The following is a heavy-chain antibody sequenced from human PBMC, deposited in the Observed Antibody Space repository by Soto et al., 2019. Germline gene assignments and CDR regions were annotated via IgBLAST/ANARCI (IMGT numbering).Heavy chain of an antibody. CDR1: GAALNSGNYY. CDR3: ARLRIDTNNYKWLDP. Sequence: TSETLSLTCSVSGAALNSGNYYWSWNRQVPGKGLEWIGHIYVTGAVDYNPSLRDRITISQDTSERQFSLNLRLVTAADTAVYYCARLRIDTNNYKWLDPWGRGTVVNVSP. CDR2: IYVTGAV. J-gene: IGHJ5*02. D-gene: IGHD1-20*01. V-gene: IGHV4-31*03.